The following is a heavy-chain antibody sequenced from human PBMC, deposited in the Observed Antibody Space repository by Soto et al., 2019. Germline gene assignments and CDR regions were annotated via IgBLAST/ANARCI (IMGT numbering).Heavy chain of an antibody. CDR3: ARDCSSTRCYS. J-gene: IGHJ4*02. V-gene: IGHV3-23*01. D-gene: IGHD2-2*02. Sequence: SLRLSCAACGVPLISYAMSGVRQAPGKGLEWVSAFSGSGSGTYYAESVKGRFTISRDNSKNTLYLQMNSLRAEDTAVYYCARDCSSTRCYSRGQGTLVTFS. CDR2: FSGSGSGT. CDR1: GVPLISYA.